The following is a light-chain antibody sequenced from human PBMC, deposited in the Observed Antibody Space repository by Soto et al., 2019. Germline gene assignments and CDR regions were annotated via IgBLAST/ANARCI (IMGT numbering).Light chain of an antibody. CDR1: SSNIGSNT. J-gene: IGLJ2*01. CDR2: SND. Sequence: QSVLTQPPSASGTPGQRVTISCSGSSSNIGSNTVNSYQQLPGTAPKLLIYSNDQRPSGVPDRFSGSKSGPSASLAISGLQSEDEADYHCATWDDSLNGVVFGGGTKLTVL. CDR3: ATWDDSLNGVV. V-gene: IGLV1-44*01.